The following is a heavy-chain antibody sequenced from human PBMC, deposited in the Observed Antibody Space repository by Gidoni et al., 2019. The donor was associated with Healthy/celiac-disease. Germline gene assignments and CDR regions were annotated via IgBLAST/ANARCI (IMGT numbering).Heavy chain of an antibody. CDR2: ISYDGSNK. CDR3: AKGGGRSGYYFDY. CDR1: RFTFSSYG. V-gene: IGHV3-30*18. D-gene: IGHD3-22*01. Sequence: QVQLVESGGGVVQPGRSLSLSCAASRFTFSSYGMHWVRQAPGKGLDWVAVISYDGSNKYYADAVKGRFTISRDNSKNTLYLQMNSLRAEDTAVYYCAKGGGRSGYYFDYWGQGTLVTVSS. J-gene: IGHJ4*02.